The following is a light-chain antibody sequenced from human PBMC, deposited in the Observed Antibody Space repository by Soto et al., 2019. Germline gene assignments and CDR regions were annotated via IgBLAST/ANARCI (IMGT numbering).Light chain of an antibody. J-gene: IGLJ1*01. Sequence: QSVLTQPASVSGSPGQSITISCTGTSSDVGSHNYVSWYRHHPGKATRLMIYEVNTRPSGVSNRFSGSKSGNTASLTISGLQAEDEADYYCSSCTSSSTLLYVFGTGTKVTVL. CDR1: SSDVGSHNY. V-gene: IGLV2-14*01. CDR3: SSCTSSSTLLYV. CDR2: EVN.